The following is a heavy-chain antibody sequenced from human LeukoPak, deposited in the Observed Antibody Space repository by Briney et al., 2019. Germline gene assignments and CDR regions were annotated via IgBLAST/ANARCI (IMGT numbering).Heavy chain of an antibody. CDR2: ISSSSSTI. J-gene: IGHJ3*01. V-gene: IGHV3-48*01. CDR3: ARDALGATSLFDL. D-gene: IGHD7-27*01. CDR1: GFTFSSYS. Sequence: GGSLRLSCAASGFTFSSYSMNWVRQAPGKGLEWVSYISSSSSTIYYADSVKGRFTISRDNAKNSVYLQMNSLRAEDTAVYYCARDALGATSLFDLWGQGTMVTVSS.